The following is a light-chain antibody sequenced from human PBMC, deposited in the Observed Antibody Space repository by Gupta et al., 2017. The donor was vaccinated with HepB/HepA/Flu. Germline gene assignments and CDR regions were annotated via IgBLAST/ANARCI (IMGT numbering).Light chain of an antibody. CDR1: SSNIGSNT. CDR2: LNN. CDR3: SLWDGSLQVV. V-gene: IGLV1-44*01. J-gene: IGLJ2*01. Sequence: LLRQPPSASGTTGQTVTISCSGTSSNIGSNTVNWYQQFPGSAPRLLIYLNNQRPSGVSDRFSGSKSGTSASLAISRLQAEDEANYFCSLWDGSLQVVFGGGTKLTVL.